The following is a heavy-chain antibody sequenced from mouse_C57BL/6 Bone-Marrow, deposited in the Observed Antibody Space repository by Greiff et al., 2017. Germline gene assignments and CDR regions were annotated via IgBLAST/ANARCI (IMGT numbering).Heavy chain of an antibody. CDR2: IYPGDGDT. D-gene: IGHD2-5*01. Sequence: VQLVESGPELVKPGASVKISCKASGYAFSSSWMNWVKQRPGKGLEWIGRIYPGDGDTNYNGKFKGKATLTADKSSSTAYMQLSSLTSEDSAVYFCARDSNPYYFDYWGQGTTLSLL. CDR1: GYAFSSSW. V-gene: IGHV1-82*01. J-gene: IGHJ2*01. CDR3: ARDSNPYYFDY.